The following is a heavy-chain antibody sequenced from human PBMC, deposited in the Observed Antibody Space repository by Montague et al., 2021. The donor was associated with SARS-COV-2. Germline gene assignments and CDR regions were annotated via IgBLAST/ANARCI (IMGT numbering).Heavy chain of an antibody. CDR2: LHNSGAT. D-gene: IGHD3-16*01. CDR3: ATSLGGGYYWADYYFDY. Sequence: SETLSLTCAVTGASMSTYNWSWIRQPPGKGLEWVGNLHNSGATNXNPSLERQVTMSVDTSKNQFSLNLISVTAADTAAYFCATSLGGGYYWADYYFDYWGQGILVTVSA. V-gene: IGHV4-59*03. J-gene: IGHJ4*02. CDR1: GASMSTYN.